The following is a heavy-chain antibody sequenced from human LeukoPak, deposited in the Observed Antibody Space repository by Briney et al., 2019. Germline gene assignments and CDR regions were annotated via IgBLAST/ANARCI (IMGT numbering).Heavy chain of an antibody. CDR1: GGSISSGSYF. CDR3: AREPGFDSSGYLNWFDP. V-gene: IGHV4-39*02. CDR2: INSRGST. J-gene: IGHJ5*02. D-gene: IGHD3-22*01. Sequence: SETLSLTCTVSGGSISSGSYFWIWIRQPPGMGLEWIGSINSRGSTYYNPSLKSRVTISVDTSNNQFSLKLSSVTAADTALYYCAREPGFDSSGYLNWFDPWGQGTLVTVSS.